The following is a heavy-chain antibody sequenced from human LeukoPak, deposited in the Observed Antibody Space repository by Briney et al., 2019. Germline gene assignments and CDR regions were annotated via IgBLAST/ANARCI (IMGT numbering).Heavy chain of an antibody. J-gene: IGHJ4*02. CDR2: ISYSGST. D-gene: IGHD1-26*01. CDR3: ARAGTYGAFGY. V-gene: IGHV4-59*01. CDR1: GGSINSYY. Sequence: SETLSLTCTVSGGSINSYYWSWIRQPPGKGLEWIGYISYSGSTNYNPSLKSRVTISVDTSKIQFSLKMSSVTAADTAVYYCARAGTYGAFGYWGQGTLVTVSS.